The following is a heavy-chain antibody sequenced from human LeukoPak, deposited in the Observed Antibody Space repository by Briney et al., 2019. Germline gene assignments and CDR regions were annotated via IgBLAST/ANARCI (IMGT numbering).Heavy chain of an antibody. J-gene: IGHJ5*02. CDR1: GGSISSSSYY. D-gene: IGHD3-3*01. CDR2: IYYSGST. Sequence: PSETLSLTCTVSGGSISSSSYYWGWIRQPPGKGLEWIGSIYYSGSTYYNPSLKSRVTISVDTSKNQFSLKLSSVTAADTAVYYCARSPPVRFLEWGWFDPWGQGTLVTVSS. CDR3: ARSPPVRFLEWGWFDP. V-gene: IGHV4-39*07.